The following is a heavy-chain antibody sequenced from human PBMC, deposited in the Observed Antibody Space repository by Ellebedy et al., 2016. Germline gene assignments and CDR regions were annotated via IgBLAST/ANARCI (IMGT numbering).Heavy chain of an antibody. CDR2: MSQDGSEK. Sequence: GESLKISCAASGLTFGNFWMAWVRQAPGKGLEWVAHMSQDGSEKFYVDSVKGRFTISRDNAKNSLFLQMNSLRAEDTAVYYCATDTGNYWSSDYWGQGTLVTVSS. CDR3: ATDTGNYWSSDY. CDR1: GLTFGNFW. V-gene: IGHV3-7*04. J-gene: IGHJ4*02. D-gene: IGHD1-26*01.